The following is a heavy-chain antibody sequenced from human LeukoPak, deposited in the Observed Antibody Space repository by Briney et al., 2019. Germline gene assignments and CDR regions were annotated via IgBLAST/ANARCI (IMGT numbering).Heavy chain of an antibody. V-gene: IGHV4-38-2*02. CDR1: GYSISSGYY. CDR3: ARRKLPATFYYYYMDV. CDR2: IYHSGST. D-gene: IGHD5-24*01. Sequence: PSETLSLTCTVSGYSISSGYYWGWIRQPPGKGLEWIGSIYHSGSTYYNPSLKSRVTISVDTSKNQFSLKLTSVTAADTAVYYCARRKLPATFYYYYMDVWGKGTTVTISS. J-gene: IGHJ6*03.